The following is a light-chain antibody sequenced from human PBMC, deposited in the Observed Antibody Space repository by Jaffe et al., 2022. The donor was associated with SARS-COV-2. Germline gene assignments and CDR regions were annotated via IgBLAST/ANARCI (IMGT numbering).Light chain of an antibody. V-gene: IGKV3-20*01. CDR2: GAS. Sequence: EVVLTQSPGTLSLSPGEGATLSCRASQSISSAFLAWYQQRPGQAPRLLIYGASIRATGIPDRFSGGGSGTDFTLTISRVEPEDFAVYCCQHYDGSPPLTFGGGTKVEIK. CDR3: QHYDGSPPLT. J-gene: IGKJ4*01. CDR1: QSISSAF.